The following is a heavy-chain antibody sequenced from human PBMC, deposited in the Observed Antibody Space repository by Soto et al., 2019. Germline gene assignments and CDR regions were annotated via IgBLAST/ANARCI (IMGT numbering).Heavy chain of an antibody. J-gene: IGHJ4*02. CDR2: IRSKAYGGTT. CDR1: GFTFGDYA. D-gene: IGHD4-17*01. V-gene: IGHV3-49*03. Sequence: GGSLRLSCTASGFTFGDYAMSWFRQAPGKGLEWVGFIRSKAYGGTTEYAASVKGRFTISRDDSKSIAYLQMNSLKTEDTAVYYCTRAPPPTVTTPPYFDYWGQGTLVTVSS. CDR3: TRAPPPTVTTPPYFDY.